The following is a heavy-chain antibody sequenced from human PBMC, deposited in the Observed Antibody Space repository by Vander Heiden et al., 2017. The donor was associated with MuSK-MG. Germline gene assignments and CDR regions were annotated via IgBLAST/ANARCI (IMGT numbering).Heavy chain of an antibody. J-gene: IGHJ4*02. CDR1: GGSISSGGYY. V-gene: IGHV4-31*03. CDR3: ARDFLGGYSYGLPDY. D-gene: IGHD5-18*01. Sequence: QVQLQESGPGLVKPSQTLSLTCTVSGGSISSGGYYWSWIRQHPGKGLEWIGYIYYSGSTYYNPSLKSRVTISVDTSKNQFSLKLSSVPAADTAVYYCARDFLGGYSYGLPDYWGQGTLVTVSS. CDR2: IYYSGST.